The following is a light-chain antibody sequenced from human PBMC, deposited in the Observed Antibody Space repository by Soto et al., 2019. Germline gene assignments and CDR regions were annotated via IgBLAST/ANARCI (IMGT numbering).Light chain of an antibody. CDR2: AAS. J-gene: IGKJ3*01. Sequence: DFQMTQSPSSLSASVGDTVTITCRASQDIGTFLNWYQQKPGKAPKLLIYAASDLLSGVSSRFSGSGSGTDFTLTISSLQPVDFATYYCQQSYSTPQITFGPGTKVDMK. CDR1: QDIGTF. V-gene: IGKV1-39*01. CDR3: QQSYSTPQIT.